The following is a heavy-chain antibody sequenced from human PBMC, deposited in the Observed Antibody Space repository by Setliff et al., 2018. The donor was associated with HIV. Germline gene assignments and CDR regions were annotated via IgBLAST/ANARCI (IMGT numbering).Heavy chain of an antibody. J-gene: IGHJ4*02. CDR2: ISLSGST. Sequence: KSSETLSLTCSVSGYSLSSASYWGWIRQSPEKGLEWIGSISLSGSTYYNPPLQSRVTISMDESKNQFSLNLGSVIATDAAIYYCARAWKEPAAGIYFDSWGQGTLVTVSS. CDR1: GYSLSSASY. D-gene: IGHD6-13*01. V-gene: IGHV4-38-2*02. CDR3: ARAWKEPAAGIYFDS.